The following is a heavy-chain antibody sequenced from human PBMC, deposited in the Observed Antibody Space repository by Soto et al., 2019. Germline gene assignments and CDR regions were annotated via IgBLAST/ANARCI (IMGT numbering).Heavy chain of an antibody. J-gene: IGHJ4*02. Sequence: TLSLTCTVSGDSLSSGGYSWNWIRQHPVKGLEWIAYMYYSGTTYYNPSLKSRLTMSVDKSNHQFSLNLTSVTAADTAIYYCARGVAVAGLDYWGQG. CDR1: GDSLSSGGYS. CDR3: ARGVAVAGLDY. V-gene: IGHV4-31*03. CDR2: MYYSGTT. D-gene: IGHD6-19*01.